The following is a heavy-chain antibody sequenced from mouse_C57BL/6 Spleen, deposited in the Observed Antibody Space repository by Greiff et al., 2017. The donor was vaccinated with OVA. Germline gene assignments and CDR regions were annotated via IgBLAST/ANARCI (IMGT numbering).Heavy chain of an antibody. J-gene: IGHJ3*01. CDR2: ISYDGSN. CDR1: GYSITSGYY. D-gene: IGHD2-3*01. V-gene: IGHV3-6*01. Sequence: EVKLVESGPGLVKPSQSLSLTCSVTGYSITSGYYWNWIRQFPGNKLEWMGYISYDGSNNYNPSLKNRISITRDTSKNQFFLKLNSVTTEDTATXYCASNDGYPAWFAYWGQGTLVTVSA. CDR3: ASNDGYPAWFAY.